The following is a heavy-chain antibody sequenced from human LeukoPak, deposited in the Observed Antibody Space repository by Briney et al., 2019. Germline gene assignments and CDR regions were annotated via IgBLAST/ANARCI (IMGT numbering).Heavy chain of an antibody. Sequence: PGGSLRLSCAASRFTFSSYGMHWVRQAPGKGLEWVAVISYDGSNKYYADSVKGRFTISRDNSKNTLYLQMNSLRAEDTAVYYCAKGGYLGSGSYYHFDYWGQGTLVTVSS. CDR2: ISYDGSNK. J-gene: IGHJ4*02. CDR1: RFTFSSYG. CDR3: AKGGYLGSGSYYHFDY. D-gene: IGHD3-10*01. V-gene: IGHV3-30*18.